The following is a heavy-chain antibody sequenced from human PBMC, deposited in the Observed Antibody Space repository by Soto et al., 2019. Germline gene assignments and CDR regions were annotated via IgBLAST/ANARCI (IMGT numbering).Heavy chain of an antibody. CDR3: ARGSSCWPPRFDY. CDR2: IYYSGST. D-gene: IGHD2-2*01. Sequence: QVQLQESGPGLVKPSETLSLNCTVSGGPISSYYWSWIRQSPGKGLEWIGYIYYSGSTNYNPSLKSRVTISVDTSKNQFSLELSSVTAADTAVYYCARGSSCWPPRFDYWCQGTLVTVSS. J-gene: IGHJ4*02. CDR1: GGPISSYY. V-gene: IGHV4-59*01.